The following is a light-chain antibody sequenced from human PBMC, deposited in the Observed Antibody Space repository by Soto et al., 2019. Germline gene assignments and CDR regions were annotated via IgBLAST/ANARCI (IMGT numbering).Light chain of an antibody. V-gene: IGKV3-20*01. CDR2: GAS. J-gene: IGKJ1*01. Sequence: EIVLTQSPGTLSLSPGERATLSCRASQSVSTTYLAWYQQKPGQAPRLLVYGASSRATGISDRFSGSGSGTVFTLTISRLEPGDFAVYYCQMYGSSPPGTFGQGTKVDIK. CDR1: QSVSTTY. CDR3: QMYGSSPPGT.